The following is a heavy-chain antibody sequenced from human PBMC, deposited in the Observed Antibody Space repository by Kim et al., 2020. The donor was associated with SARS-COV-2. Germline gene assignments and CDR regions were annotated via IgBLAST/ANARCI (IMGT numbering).Heavy chain of an antibody. CDR3: ARLSPYSSPTSGFDY. Sequence: ALQGQVTISADKSISTAYLQWSSLKASDTAMYYCARLSPYSSPTSGFDYWGQGTLVTVSS. D-gene: IGHD6-19*01. J-gene: IGHJ4*02. V-gene: IGHV5-51*01.